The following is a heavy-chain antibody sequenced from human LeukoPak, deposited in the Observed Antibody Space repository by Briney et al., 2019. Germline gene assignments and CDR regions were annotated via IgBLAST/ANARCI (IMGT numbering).Heavy chain of an antibody. CDR3: ARDSRSGLGYVGDS. D-gene: IGHD5-12*01. Sequence: ASVKVSFKASGYTFTSYYMHWVRQAPGQGGEWMGIINPSGGSTSYAQKFQGRVTMTRHTSTSTVYMELSSLRSEDTAVYYCARDSRSGLGYVGDSWGQGTLVTVSS. J-gene: IGHJ4*02. V-gene: IGHV1-46*01. CDR1: GYTFTSYY. CDR2: INPSGGST.